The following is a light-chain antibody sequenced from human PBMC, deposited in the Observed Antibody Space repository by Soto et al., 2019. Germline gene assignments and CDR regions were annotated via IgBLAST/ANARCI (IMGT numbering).Light chain of an antibody. Sequence: QYALTQPASVSGSPGQSITISCTGTSSDVGGYNYVSWYQQHPGKAPKLLIDGVSNRPSGVSYRFSGSKSGNTASLTISGLQAEDEADYYCSSYTTGSTPVVFGGGTKRTVL. V-gene: IGLV2-14*01. CDR2: GVS. CDR1: SSDVGGYNY. J-gene: IGLJ2*01. CDR3: SSYTTGSTPVV.